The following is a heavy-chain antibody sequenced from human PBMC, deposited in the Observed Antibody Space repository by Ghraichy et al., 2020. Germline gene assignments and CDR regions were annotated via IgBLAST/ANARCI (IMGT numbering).Heavy chain of an antibody. V-gene: IGHV4-34*01. CDR2: INHSGST. CDR1: GGSFSGYY. Sequence: SETLSLTCAVYGGSFSGYYWSWIRQPPGKGLEWIGEINHSGSTNYNPSLKSRVTISVDTSKNQFSLKPSSVTAADTAVYYCARGPTVVVVAATPFDYWGQGTLVTVSS. D-gene: IGHD2-15*01. J-gene: IGHJ4*02. CDR3: ARGPTVVVVAATPFDY.